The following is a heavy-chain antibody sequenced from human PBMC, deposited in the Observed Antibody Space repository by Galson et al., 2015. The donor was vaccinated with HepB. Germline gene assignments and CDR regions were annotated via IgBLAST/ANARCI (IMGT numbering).Heavy chain of an antibody. V-gene: IGHV4-39*01. D-gene: IGHD3-3*01. CDR3: AVVNYDVWSGYLNWFDP. J-gene: IGHJ5*02. CDR1: GGSVSSRSYY. Sequence: ETLSLTCTVSGGSVSSRSYYWGWIRQPPGKGLEWIGTIYYTGSTYHNPSLKSRVTISVDTSKSQFSLKLSSVTAADTAVYYCAVVNYDVWSGYLNWFDPWGQGTLVTVSS. CDR2: IYYTGST.